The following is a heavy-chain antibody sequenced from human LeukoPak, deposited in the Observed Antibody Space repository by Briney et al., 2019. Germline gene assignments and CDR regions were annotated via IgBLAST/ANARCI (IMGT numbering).Heavy chain of an antibody. CDR1: GFTVSNHH. CDR2: ISSSSSTI. Sequence: GGSLRLSCAVSGFTVSNHHMNWVRQAPGKGLEWVSYISSSSSTIYYADSVKGRFTISRDNAKNSLYLQMNSLRAEDTAVYYCARDHYYGSDYFDYWGQGTLVTVSS. D-gene: IGHD3-10*01. J-gene: IGHJ4*02. V-gene: IGHV3-48*01. CDR3: ARDHYYGSDYFDY.